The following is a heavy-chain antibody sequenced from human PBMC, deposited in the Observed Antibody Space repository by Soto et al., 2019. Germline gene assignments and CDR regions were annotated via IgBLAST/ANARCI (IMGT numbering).Heavy chain of an antibody. Sequence: ASVKVSCKASGYTFTNYGISWVRQAPGQGLEWMGWISGYNGNTKYAQKFQGRVTMTTDTPTNTAYMELRTLTSEDTAVYYCARGLDQPPVGLYFDTWGQGTLVTVYS. V-gene: IGHV1-18*04. CDR2: ISGYNGNT. J-gene: IGHJ4*02. D-gene: IGHD2-2*01. CDR1: GYTFTNYG. CDR3: ARGLDQPPVGLYFDT.